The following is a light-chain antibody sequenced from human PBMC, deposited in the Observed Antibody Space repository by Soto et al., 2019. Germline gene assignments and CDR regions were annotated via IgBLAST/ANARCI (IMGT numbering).Light chain of an antibody. CDR3: QKYYSGPPYT. CDR2: AAS. Sequence: DIQMTQSPSSLSASVGDRVTITCRASQGISNYLAWYQQKPGKVPKLLIYAASTLQSGVPSRFSGSGSGTDFTLTISSLQPEDVATYYCQKYYSGPPYTFGQGTKLEIK. V-gene: IGKV1-27*01. CDR1: QGISNY. J-gene: IGKJ2*01.